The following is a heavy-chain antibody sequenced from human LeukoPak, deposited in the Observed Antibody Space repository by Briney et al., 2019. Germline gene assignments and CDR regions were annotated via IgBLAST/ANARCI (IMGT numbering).Heavy chain of an antibody. CDR1: GFTFSSYS. Sequence: GGSLRLSCAASGFTFSSYSMNWVRQAPGKGLEWVSFISSSSSTIYYADSVKGRLTISRDNAKNSLYLQMNSLRAEDTAVYYCARDRGGSYSAIDYWGQGTLVTVSS. J-gene: IGHJ4*02. V-gene: IGHV3-48*04. CDR2: ISSSSSTI. D-gene: IGHD1-26*01. CDR3: ARDRGGSYSAIDY.